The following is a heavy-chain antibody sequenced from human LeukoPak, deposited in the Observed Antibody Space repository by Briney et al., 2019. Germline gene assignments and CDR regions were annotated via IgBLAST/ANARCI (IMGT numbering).Heavy chain of an antibody. CDR2: IRSKAYGVTT. CDR1: GFTLGDYA. CDR3: TNCAGSGYHCNRFEF. D-gene: IGHD3-22*01. J-gene: IGHJ4*02. V-gene: IGHV3-49*04. Sequence: GGSLRLSCTASGFTLGDYAVSWVRQAPGKGLEWVGFIRSKAYGVTTEDAASVKGRFIISRDDSKSIVYLEMNSLKTEDTAVYYCTNCAGSGYHCNRFEFWDQGTQVIVSS.